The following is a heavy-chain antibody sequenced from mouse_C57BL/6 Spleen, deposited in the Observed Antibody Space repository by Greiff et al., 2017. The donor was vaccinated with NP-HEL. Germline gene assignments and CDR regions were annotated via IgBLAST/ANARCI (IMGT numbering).Heavy chain of an antibody. D-gene: IGHD1-1*01. J-gene: IGHJ1*03. CDR2: INPNNGGT. CDR3: ATYYGSSHWYFDV. V-gene: IGHV1-22*01. CDR1: GYTFTDYN. Sequence: EVKLQESGPELVKPGASVKMSCKASGYTFTDYNMHWVKQSHGKSLEWIGYINPNNGGTSYNQKFKGKATLTVNKSSSTAYMELRSLTSEDSAVYYCATYYGSSHWYFDVWGTGTTVTVSS.